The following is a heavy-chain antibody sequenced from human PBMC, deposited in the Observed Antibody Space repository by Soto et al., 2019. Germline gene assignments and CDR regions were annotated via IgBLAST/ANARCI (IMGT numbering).Heavy chain of an antibody. CDR1: GFTFSSYW. J-gene: IGHJ3*02. Sequence: GGSLRLSCAASGFTFSSYWMSWVRQAPGKGLEWVAIIKQDGSEKYYVDSVKGRFTISRDNARNSLYLQMNSLRGEDTAVYYCASRSMTTVTFGIWGQGTMVTVSS. CDR2: IKQDGSEK. CDR3: ASRSMTTVTFGI. D-gene: IGHD4-17*01. V-gene: IGHV3-7*01.